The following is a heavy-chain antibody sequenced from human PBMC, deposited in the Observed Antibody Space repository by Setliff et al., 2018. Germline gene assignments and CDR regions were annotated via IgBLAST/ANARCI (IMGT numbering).Heavy chain of an antibody. CDR2: IYHSGSS. V-gene: IGHV4-39*07. CDR1: GGSISSMSYY. J-gene: IGHJ4*02. Sequence: SETLSLTCTVSGGSISSMSYYWGWIRQPPGKGLEWIGSIYHSGSSYYNSSLRSRVTISVDTSKNQFSLKMSSVTAADTAMYYCAGTPALGTSWLSPFDYWGQGTLVTVYS. CDR3: AGTPALGTSWLSPFDY. D-gene: IGHD5-12*01.